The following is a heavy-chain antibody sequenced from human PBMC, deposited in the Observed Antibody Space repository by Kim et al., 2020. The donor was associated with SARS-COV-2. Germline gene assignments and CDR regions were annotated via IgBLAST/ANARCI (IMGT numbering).Heavy chain of an antibody. CDR2: IYYSGST. Sequence: SETLSLTCTVSGCSISSYYWSWIRQPPGKGLEWIGYIYYSGSTNYNPSLKSRVTISVDTSKNQFSLKLSSVTAADTAVYYCARRVRGVNEGESWGQGTLVTVSS. CDR3: ARRVRGVNEGES. D-gene: IGHD3-10*01. V-gene: IGHV4-59*13. CDR1: GCSISSYY. J-gene: IGHJ4*02.